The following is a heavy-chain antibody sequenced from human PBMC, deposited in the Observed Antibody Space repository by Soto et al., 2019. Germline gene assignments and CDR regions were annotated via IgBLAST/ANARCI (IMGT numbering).Heavy chain of an antibody. CDR2: IYWSGDE. V-gene: IGHV2-5*01. Sequence: SGPTLVNPTQTLTLTCSFSGFSLSTSGVGVGWIRQSPGKALEWLALIYWSGDEHYRPSLKSRLSIIKDTSKNHVVLIMTDMDPVDTATYYCARGLATLPVFAFDIWGQGTMVTVSS. D-gene: IGHD6-6*01. CDR3: ARGLATLPVFAFDI. J-gene: IGHJ3*02. CDR1: GFSLSTSGVG.